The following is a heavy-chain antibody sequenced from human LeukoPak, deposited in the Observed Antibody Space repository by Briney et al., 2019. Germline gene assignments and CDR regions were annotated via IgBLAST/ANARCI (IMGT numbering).Heavy chain of an antibody. J-gene: IGHJ6*03. CDR3: AKAAYYDSSEDYYMDV. Sequence: GGSLRLSCAASGFTFSSYGMSWVRQAPGKGLEWVSAISGSGGSTYYADSVKGRFTISRDNSKNTLYLQMNSLRAEDTAVYYCAKAAYYDSSEDYYMDVWGKGTTVTVSS. CDR2: ISGSGGST. D-gene: IGHD3-22*01. V-gene: IGHV3-23*01. CDR1: GFTFSSYG.